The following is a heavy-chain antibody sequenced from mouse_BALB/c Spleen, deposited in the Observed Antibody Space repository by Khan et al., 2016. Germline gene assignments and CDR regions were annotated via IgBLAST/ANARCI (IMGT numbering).Heavy chain of an antibody. CDR1: GYTFSDYE. Sequence: VELVESGAELVRPGASVTLSCKASGYTFSDYEMHWVKQTPVHGLEWIGAIDPETGGTAYNQKFKGQATLTAGRSSSTAYMELRSLTSDDSAVYYCTRKGIFYGNYDFSSWVQGTTLTVSS. D-gene: IGHD2-1*01. CDR3: TRKGIFYGNYDFSS. V-gene: IGHV1-15*01. CDR2: IDPETGGT. J-gene: IGHJ2*01.